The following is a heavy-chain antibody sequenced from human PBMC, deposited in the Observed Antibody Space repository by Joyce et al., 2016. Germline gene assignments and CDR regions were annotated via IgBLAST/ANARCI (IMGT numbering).Heavy chain of an antibody. V-gene: IGHV4-39*07. D-gene: IGHD1-26*01. CDR3: ATWRGSFPFFDY. Sequence: QLQLQESGPGLVKPSETLSLTCTVSGGSIITSTYYWCWIRQPPGKGLECIGSIYYSGKTYYNPSLKSRVTISVDTSKNQFSLKLTSLNAADTAVFYCATWRGSFPFFDYWGQGTLVTVSS. J-gene: IGHJ4*02. CDR2: IYYSGKT. CDR1: GGSIITSTYY.